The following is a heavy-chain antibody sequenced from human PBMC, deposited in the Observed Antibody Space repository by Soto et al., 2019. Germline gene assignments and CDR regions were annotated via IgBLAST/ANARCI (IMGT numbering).Heavy chain of an antibody. Sequence: SETLSLTCTVSGDSISSSRYYRGWVRQPPGKGLEWIGRIYYRGSTYYSPSLKSRVTISVDTSKNQFSLKLSSVTAADTAVYYCARHLHPTTGYCPSTSCYHFDYWGQGTLVTVSS. V-gene: IGHV4-39*01. CDR2: IYYRGST. CDR1: GDSISSSRYY. D-gene: IGHD2-2*01. CDR3: ARHLHPTTGYCPSTSCYHFDY. J-gene: IGHJ4*02.